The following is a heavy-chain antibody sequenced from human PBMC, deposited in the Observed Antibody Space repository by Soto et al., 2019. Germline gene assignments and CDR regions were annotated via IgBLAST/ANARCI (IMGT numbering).Heavy chain of an antibody. D-gene: IGHD3-3*01. CDR1: GFTFSSYA. J-gene: IGHJ6*02. CDR2: ISYDGSNK. Sequence: GGSLRLSCAASGFTFSSYAMHWVRQAPGKGLEWVAVISYDGSNKYYADSVKGRFTISRDNSKNTLYLQMNSLRAEDTAVYYCARDRVLRFLEWLSPNYYYGMDVWGQGTTVTVSS. V-gene: IGHV3-30-3*01. CDR3: ARDRVLRFLEWLSPNYYYGMDV.